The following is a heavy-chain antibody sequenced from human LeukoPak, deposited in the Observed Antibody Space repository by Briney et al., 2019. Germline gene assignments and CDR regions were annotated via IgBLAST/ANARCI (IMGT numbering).Heavy chain of an antibody. CDR2: IIGSSGDA. CDR1: GFSLTNFA. J-gene: IGHJ4*03. D-gene: IGHD5-12*01. Sequence: GGSLRLSCAASGFSLTNFAMSWVRQAPGKGLEWVSLIIGSSGDAFYADSVKGRFTISRDNSKNRLYLQMNSLRAEDTALYYCAKGAYDYIEMGYFDYWGQGTLVTISS. CDR3: AKGAYDYIEMGYFDY. V-gene: IGHV3-23*01.